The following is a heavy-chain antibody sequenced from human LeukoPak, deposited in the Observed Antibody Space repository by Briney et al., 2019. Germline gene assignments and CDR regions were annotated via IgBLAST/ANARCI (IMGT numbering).Heavy chain of an antibody. Sequence: PSGTLSLTCTVSGGSISSYYWSWIRQPAGKGLEWIGRIYTSGSTNYNPSLKSRVTMSVDTSKNQFSLKLSSVTAADTAVYYCARDISVYSSGWYQPYFDYWGQGTLVTVSS. D-gene: IGHD6-19*01. CDR1: GGSISSYY. J-gene: IGHJ4*02. CDR3: ARDISVYSSGWYQPYFDY. CDR2: IYTSGST. V-gene: IGHV4-4*07.